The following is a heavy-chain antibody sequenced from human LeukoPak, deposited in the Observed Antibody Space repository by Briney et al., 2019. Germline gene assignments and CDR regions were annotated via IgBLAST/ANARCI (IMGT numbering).Heavy chain of an antibody. CDR2: INAGNGNT. D-gene: IGHD3-22*01. Sequence: ASVKVSCKASGYTFTSYAMHWVRQAPGQRLEWMGWINAGNGNTKYSQKFQGRVTITRDTSASTACMELSSLRSEDTAVYYCARGRREDYDSSGYYYVRYYGMDVWGQGTTVIVSS. CDR1: GYTFTSYA. J-gene: IGHJ6*02. CDR3: ARGRREDYDSSGYYYVRYYGMDV. V-gene: IGHV1-3*01.